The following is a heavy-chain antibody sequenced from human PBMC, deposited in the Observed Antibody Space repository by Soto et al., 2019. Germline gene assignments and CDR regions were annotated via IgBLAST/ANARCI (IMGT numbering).Heavy chain of an antibody. CDR3: ARAVCTGANCYSWPSNYGVDV. V-gene: IGHV3-33*08. D-gene: IGHD2-15*01. CDR1: GFTFNTYG. CDR2: IWYDGSNK. Sequence: PGGSLRLSCTTSGFTFNTYGMHWVRQAPGKGLEWVAIIWYDGSNKYYADSVKGRFTISRDNSKNTLYLQMTRLRAEDTDLYYCARAVCTGANCYSWPSNYGVDVWGQGTRVTVSS. J-gene: IGHJ6*02.